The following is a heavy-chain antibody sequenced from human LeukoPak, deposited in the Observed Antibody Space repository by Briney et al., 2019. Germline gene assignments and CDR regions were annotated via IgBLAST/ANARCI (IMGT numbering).Heavy chain of an antibody. D-gene: IGHD3-10*01. J-gene: IGHJ4*02. Sequence: PSETLSLTCTVSGGSISSYYRSWIRQPPGKGLEWIGYIYYSGSTNYNPSLKSRVTISVDTSKNQFSLKLSSVTAADTAVYYCAIMVRGFDYWGQGTLVTVSS. CDR3: AIMVRGFDY. V-gene: IGHV4-59*01. CDR2: IYYSGST. CDR1: GGSISSYY.